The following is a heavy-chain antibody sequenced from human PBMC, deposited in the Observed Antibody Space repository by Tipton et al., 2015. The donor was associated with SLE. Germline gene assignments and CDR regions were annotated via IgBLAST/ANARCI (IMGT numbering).Heavy chain of an antibody. D-gene: IGHD7-27*01. CDR3: ADSLGG. Sequence: TLSLTCTVSGGSISSSSYYWGWIRQPPGKGLEWIGSMYYSGTTNYNPSLKSRVTISVDTSKYQFSLRLTSVTAADTAVYYCADSLGGWGQGTLVTVSS. J-gene: IGHJ4*02. V-gene: IGHV4-39*07. CDR1: GGSISSSSYY. CDR2: MYYSGTT.